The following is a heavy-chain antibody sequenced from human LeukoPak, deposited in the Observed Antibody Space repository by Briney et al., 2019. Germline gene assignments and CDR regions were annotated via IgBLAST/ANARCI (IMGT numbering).Heavy chain of an antibody. D-gene: IGHD3-22*01. CDR1: GYTFTSYG. V-gene: IGHV1-18*01. CDR2: ISAYNGNT. J-gene: IGHJ6*02. CDR3: ARIIGSSGYYYDYYYYGMDV. Sequence: EASVKVSCKASGYTFTSYGISWVRQAPGQGLEWMGWISAYNGNTSYAQKLQGRVTMTTDTSTSTAYMELRSLRSDDTAVYYCARIIGSSGYYYDYYYYGMDVWGQGTTVTVSS.